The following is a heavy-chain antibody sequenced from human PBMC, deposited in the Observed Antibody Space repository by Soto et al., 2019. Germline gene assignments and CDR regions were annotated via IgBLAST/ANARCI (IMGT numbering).Heavy chain of an antibody. CDR3: AHRPRRDGYNFYY. CDR1: GFSLSTSGVG. D-gene: IGHD5-12*01. Sequence: QITLKESGPTLVKRTQTLTLTCTFSGFSLSTSGVGVGWIRQPPGKALEWLALIYWDDDRRSSPSLKTRLTMTKDTEKNQVVLTMTNMDPEDTDTYYWAHRPRRDGYNFYYWGQGILVTVSS. CDR2: IYWDDDR. V-gene: IGHV2-5*02. J-gene: IGHJ4*02.